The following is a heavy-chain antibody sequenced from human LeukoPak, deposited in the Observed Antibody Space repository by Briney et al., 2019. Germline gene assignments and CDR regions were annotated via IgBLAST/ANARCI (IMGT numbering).Heavy chain of an antibody. CDR3: ASGGFGY. Sequence: SETLSLTCAVYGGSFSGYYWSWIRQPPGKGLEWIGEIDHSGSTNYNPSLKSRVNISVDTSKNQFSLKLSSVTAADTAVYYCASGGFGYWGQGTLVTVSS. CDR2: IDHSGST. CDR1: GGSFSGYY. D-gene: IGHD3-10*01. V-gene: IGHV4-34*01. J-gene: IGHJ4*02.